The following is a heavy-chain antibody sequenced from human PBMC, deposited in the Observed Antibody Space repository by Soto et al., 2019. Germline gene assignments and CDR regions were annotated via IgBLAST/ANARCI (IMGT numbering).Heavy chain of an antibody. V-gene: IGHV1-3*01. CDR1: GYTFTSYA. J-gene: IGHJ5*02. CDR2: INAGNGNT. Sequence: ASVKVSCKASGYTFTSYAMHWVRQAPGQRLEWMGWINAGNGNTKYSQKFQGRVTITRDTSASTAYMELSSLRSEDTAVYYCARAPDYNCGDDCYHPNWFDPWGQGTLVTVSS. CDR3: ARAPDYNCGDDCYHPNWFDP. D-gene: IGHD2-21*02.